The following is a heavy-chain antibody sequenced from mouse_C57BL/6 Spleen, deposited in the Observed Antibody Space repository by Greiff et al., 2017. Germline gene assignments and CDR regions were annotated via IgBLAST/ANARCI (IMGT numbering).Heavy chain of an antibody. D-gene: IGHD1-1*01. CDR2: INPGSGGT. J-gene: IGHJ3*01. CDR1: GYAFTNYL. Sequence: QVQLQQSGAELVRPGTSVKVSCKASGYAFTNYLIEWVKQRPEQGLEWIGVINPGSGGTNYNEKFKGKATLTADKSSSTAYMQLSSLTSEDSAVYFCARGLLYYYGSSPFAYWGQGTLVTVSA. CDR3: ARGLLYYYGSSPFAY. V-gene: IGHV1-54*01.